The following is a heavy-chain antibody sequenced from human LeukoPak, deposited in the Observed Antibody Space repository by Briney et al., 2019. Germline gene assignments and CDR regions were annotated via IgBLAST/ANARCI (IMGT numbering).Heavy chain of an antibody. CDR2: IIPIFGTA. CDR1: GYTFTNYD. J-gene: IGHJ6*03. CDR3: ANGYSSSWYYYYMDV. Sequence: SVKVSCKASGYTFTNYDISWVRQAPGQGLEWMGGIIPIFGTANYAQKFQGRVTITTDESTSTAYMELSSLRSEDTAVYYCANGYSSSWYYYYMDVWGKGTPVTVSS. V-gene: IGHV1-69*05. D-gene: IGHD6-13*01.